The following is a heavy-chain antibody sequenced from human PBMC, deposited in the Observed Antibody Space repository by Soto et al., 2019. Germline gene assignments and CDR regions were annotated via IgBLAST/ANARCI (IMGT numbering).Heavy chain of an antibody. CDR2: IRSKANSYAT. CDR3: TRQAAAGQGHI. D-gene: IGHD6-13*01. V-gene: IGHV3-73*01. J-gene: IGHJ3*02. CDR1: GFTFSGSA. Sequence: GGSLRLSCAASGFTFSGSAMHWVRQASGKGLEWVGRIRSKANSYATAYAASVKGRFTISRDDSKNTAYLQMNSLKTEDTAVYYCTRQAAAGQGHIWGQGTMVTVSS.